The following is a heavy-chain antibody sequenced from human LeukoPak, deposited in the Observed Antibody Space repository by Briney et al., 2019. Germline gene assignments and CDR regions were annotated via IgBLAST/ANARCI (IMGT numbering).Heavy chain of an antibody. CDR1: GGSFCGYY. CDR2: INHSGGT. CDR3: AGLSRGNFDWSYYFDY. Sequence: SETLSLSCAVYGGSFCGYYWSSIRQPPRKGLEWIGEINHSGGTNYNPSLKSRVTISVDTSKNQFSLKLSSVTAADTAVYYCAGLSRGNFDWSYYFDYWGQGTLVTVSS. J-gene: IGHJ4*02. D-gene: IGHD3-9*01. V-gene: IGHV4-34*01.